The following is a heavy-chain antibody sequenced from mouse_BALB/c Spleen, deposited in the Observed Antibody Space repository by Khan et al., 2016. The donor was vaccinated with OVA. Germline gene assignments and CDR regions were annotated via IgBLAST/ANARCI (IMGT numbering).Heavy chain of an antibody. CDR2: IYPGNGNT. D-gene: IGHD2-14*01. CDR1: GYTFTDYY. Sequence: QVQLQQSGAELARPGASVKLSCKASGYTFTDYYINWVKQRTGQGLEWIGDIYPGNGNTYYNENFKDKATLTADKSSSTAFMHRSSLTSEDSAVYFCTRSGIGSFAFWGQGTLVTVSA. CDR3: TRSGIGSFAF. J-gene: IGHJ3*01. V-gene: IGHV1-77*01.